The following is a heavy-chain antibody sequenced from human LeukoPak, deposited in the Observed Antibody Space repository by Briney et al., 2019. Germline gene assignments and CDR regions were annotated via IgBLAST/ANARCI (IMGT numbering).Heavy chain of an antibody. Sequence: GGSLRLSCAPSGFTFSGYAMNWVRQAPGKGLEWVSAISGSGGSTYYADSVKGRFTISRDNSKNTLYLQMNSLRAEDTAVYYCAKVADYGDYFDYWGQGTLVTVS. CDR2: ISGSGGST. J-gene: IGHJ4*02. D-gene: IGHD4-17*01. CDR3: AKVADYGDYFDY. CDR1: GFTFSGYA. V-gene: IGHV3-23*01.